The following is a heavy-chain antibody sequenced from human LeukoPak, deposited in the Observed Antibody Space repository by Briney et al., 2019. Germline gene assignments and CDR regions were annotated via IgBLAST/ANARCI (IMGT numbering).Heavy chain of an antibody. J-gene: IGHJ4*02. CDR3: ARADDSSGYYGY. V-gene: IGHV1-8*01. CDR1: GYTFTSYD. D-gene: IGHD3-22*01. Sequence: ASVKVSCKASGYTFTSYDINWVRQATGRGLEWMRWMNPNSGNTGHAQKFQGRVTMTRNTSISTAYMELSSLRSEDTAVYYCARADDSSGYYGYWGQGTLVTVSS. CDR2: MNPNSGNT.